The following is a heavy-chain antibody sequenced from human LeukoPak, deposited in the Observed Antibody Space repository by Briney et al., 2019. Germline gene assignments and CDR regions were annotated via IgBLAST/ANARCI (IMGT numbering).Heavy chain of an antibody. V-gene: IGHV1-8*01. CDR2: MNPNSGNT. CDR3: ARGSRIWQAARRPRSYYYYMDV. CDR1: GYTFTSYD. D-gene: IGHD6-6*01. Sequence: ASVTVSCKASGYTFTSYDINWVRQATGQGLEWMGWMNPNSGNTGYAQKFQGRVTMTRNPSISTAYMELSSLRSEDTAVYYCARGSRIWQAARRPRSYYYYMDVWGKGTTVTVSS. J-gene: IGHJ6*03.